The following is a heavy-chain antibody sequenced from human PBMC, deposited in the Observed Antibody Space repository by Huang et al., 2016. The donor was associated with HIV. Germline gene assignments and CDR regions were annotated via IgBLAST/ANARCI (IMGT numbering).Heavy chain of an antibody. CDR2: ITSSSGSI. J-gene: IGHJ3*02. D-gene: IGHD3-10*01. Sequence: EVQLMESGGGLVQPGGSLRLSCAASGFTFSTYNMNWVRQARGKGLEWVSYITSSSGSIYYADSVKGRFTISRDKAKNSLYLQMNSLRAEDTAVYYCARFGSYYYGSGSYLDAFDIWGQGTMVTVSS. V-gene: IGHV3-48*01. CDR3: ARFGSYYYGSGSYLDAFDI. CDR1: GFTFSTYN.